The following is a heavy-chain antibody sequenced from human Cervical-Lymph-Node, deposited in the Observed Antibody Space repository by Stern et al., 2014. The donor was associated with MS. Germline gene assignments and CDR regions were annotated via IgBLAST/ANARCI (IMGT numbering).Heavy chain of an antibody. CDR3: NIILAQRPASSRRFDF. V-gene: IGHV3-73*01. CDR1: GITFTASA. D-gene: IGHD3-3*02. J-gene: IGHJ4*02. CDR2: MRSKSNNYAL. Sequence: VQLVESGGRLVQPGGSLKLSCAVSGITFTASAVHWVRQTAERGLEWVGHMRSKSNNYALSFAGAVKGNFTISREDSENTAYLQMNTLKIEATAFYYCNIILAQRPASSRRFDFWGQGTLVTVSP.